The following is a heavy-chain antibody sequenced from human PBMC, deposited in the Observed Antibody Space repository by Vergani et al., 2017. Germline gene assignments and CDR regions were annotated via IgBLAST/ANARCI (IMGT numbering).Heavy chain of an antibody. CDR1: GASVYSYY. CDR2: VSFRGDT. D-gene: IGHD3-10*01. Sequence: QVKLQESGPGLVKPSETPSLTCTVSGASVYSYYWSLIRQPPGKGLVWMGYVSFRGDTLYDPSVKGRMTISLNTSSNQFSLYLTSVTAADTAVYYCTRSRIYYGAGRPDYWGQGTLVTVSS. J-gene: IGHJ4*02. CDR3: TRSRIYYGAGRPDY. V-gene: IGHV4-59*02.